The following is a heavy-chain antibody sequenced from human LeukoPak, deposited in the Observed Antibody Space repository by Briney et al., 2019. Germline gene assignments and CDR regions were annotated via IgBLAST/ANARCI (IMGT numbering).Heavy chain of an antibody. Sequence: GGSLRLSCAASGFTFPNYWMSWVRQAPGKGLEWVANIRQDGSEKFYVDSVKGRFTISRDNSKNTVYLQINSLRAEDTAVYYCAKRAPYYFDNWGQGTLVTVSS. J-gene: IGHJ4*02. V-gene: IGHV3-7*03. CDR2: IRQDGSEK. CDR3: AKRAPYYFDN. CDR1: GFTFPNYW.